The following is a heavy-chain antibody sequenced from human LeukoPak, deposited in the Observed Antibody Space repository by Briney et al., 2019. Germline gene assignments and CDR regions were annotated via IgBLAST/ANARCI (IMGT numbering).Heavy chain of an antibody. CDR2: IIPIFGTA. J-gene: IGHJ4*02. CDR3: ARVRDSSGYYTSPLD. CDR1: VGTFIIYA. V-gene: IGHV1-69*13. Sequence: SVKVSCKASVGTFIIYAISWVRQAPGQGVEWMGGIIPIFGTANYAQKFQGRVTITADESTSTAYMELSSLRSEDTAVYYCARVRDSSGYYTSPLDWGQGTLVTVSS. D-gene: IGHD3-22*01.